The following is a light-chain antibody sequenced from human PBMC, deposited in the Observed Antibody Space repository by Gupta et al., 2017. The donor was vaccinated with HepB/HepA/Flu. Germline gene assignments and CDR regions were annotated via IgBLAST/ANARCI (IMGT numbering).Light chain of an antibody. CDR2: STN. CDR1: SGSVSTTNH. J-gene: IGLJ3*02. CDR3: VLYMGSGIWV. Sequence: QTVVTQESSFSVSPGGTVTLTCALSSGSVSTTNHPSWYQQTPGQAPRTLIYSTNTRSSGVPDRFSGSILGNKAALTITGAQAEDECDYYCVLYMGSGIWVFGGGTKVSVL. V-gene: IGLV8-61*01.